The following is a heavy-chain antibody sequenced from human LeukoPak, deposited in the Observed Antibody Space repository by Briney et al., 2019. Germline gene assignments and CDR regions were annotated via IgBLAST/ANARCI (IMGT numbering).Heavy chain of an antibody. V-gene: IGHV1-69*13. CDR2: IIPIFGTA. CDR1: GGTFSSYA. J-gene: IGHJ3*02. CDR3: ARAALIAAAGDSMNAFAI. Sequence: ASVKVSCKASGGTFSSYAISRVRQAPGQGLEWMGGIIPIFGTANYAQKFQGRVTITADESTSTAYMELSSLRSEDTAVYYCARAALIAAAGDSMNAFAIWGQGTMVTVSS. D-gene: IGHD6-13*01.